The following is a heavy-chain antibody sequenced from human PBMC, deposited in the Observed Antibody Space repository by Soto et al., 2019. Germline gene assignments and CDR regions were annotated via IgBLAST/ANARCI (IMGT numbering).Heavy chain of an antibody. Sequence: EVQLAESGGGLAQPGGSLRLSCAASGFTLSGYAMDWVRQAPGKGLEYVSGISSNGVGTYYANSVQGRFTISRDNSKKTVYLQMGSLRPEDMAVYYCARRTRTDFYYMDVWGKGTTITVS. CDR3: ARRTRTDFYYMDV. D-gene: IGHD2-15*01. CDR1: GFTLSGYA. J-gene: IGHJ6*03. CDR2: ISSNGVGT. V-gene: IGHV3-64*01.